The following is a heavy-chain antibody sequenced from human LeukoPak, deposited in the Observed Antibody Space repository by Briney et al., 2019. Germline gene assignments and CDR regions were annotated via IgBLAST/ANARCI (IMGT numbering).Heavy chain of an antibody. V-gene: IGHV3-23*01. CDR2: ISGSADST. CDR1: GFTFNNYA. CDR3: AKDAYGSKSYIDPDH. Sequence: PGGSLRLSCAASGFTFNNYAMNWVRQAPGKGLEWVSSISGSADSTYYADSVMGRFTISRDNSKNTLYLEMNSLRAEDTAVYFCAKDAYGSKSYIDPDHWGQGTLVTVSS. D-gene: IGHD3-10*01. J-gene: IGHJ4*02.